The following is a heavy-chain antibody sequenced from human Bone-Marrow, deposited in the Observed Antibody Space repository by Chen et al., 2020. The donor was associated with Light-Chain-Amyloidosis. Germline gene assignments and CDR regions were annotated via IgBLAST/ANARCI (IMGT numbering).Heavy chain of an antibody. Sequence: EVQLVESGGGLVQPGGSLRLSCAASGFTFSNFYMTWVRQAPGRGLECVTTINPAGNSINYLDSVSGRFTVSRDNAKNSLYLQMNSLTAEDTALYYCARDPAYSAFDIWGQGAMVTVSS. J-gene: IGHJ3*02. CDR2: INPAGNSI. V-gene: IGHV3-7*05. CDR3: ARDPAYSAFDI. CDR1: GFTFSNFY. D-gene: IGHD4-4*01.